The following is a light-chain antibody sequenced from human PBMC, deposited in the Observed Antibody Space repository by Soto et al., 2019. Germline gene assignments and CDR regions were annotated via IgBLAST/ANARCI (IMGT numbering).Light chain of an antibody. Sequence: QSALTQPASVSGSPGQSIAISCTGTSGDVGGYDYVSWYQQHPDKAPKLMIYDVTKLPSWVSNGFSGSKSGNTASLTISGVQPEDEADYYCSSHTSGSTRVFGSGTKLTVL. CDR1: SGDVGGYDY. CDR3: SSHTSGSTRV. V-gene: IGLV2-14*03. J-gene: IGLJ1*01. CDR2: DVT.